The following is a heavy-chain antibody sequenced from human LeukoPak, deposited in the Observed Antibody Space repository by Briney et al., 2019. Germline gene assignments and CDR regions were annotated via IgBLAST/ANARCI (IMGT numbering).Heavy chain of an antibody. V-gene: IGHV3-23*01. Sequence: GGSLRLFCAASVFTFSRYAMSWVRQAPGKGLEWVSAISGSGGSTYYADSVKGRFTISRDNSKNTLYLQMNSLRAEDTAVYYCAKDTSFLGATVFDYWGQGTLVTVSS. CDR1: VFTFSRYA. CDR3: AKDTSFLGATVFDY. CDR2: ISGSGGST. D-gene: IGHD2-2*01. J-gene: IGHJ4*02.